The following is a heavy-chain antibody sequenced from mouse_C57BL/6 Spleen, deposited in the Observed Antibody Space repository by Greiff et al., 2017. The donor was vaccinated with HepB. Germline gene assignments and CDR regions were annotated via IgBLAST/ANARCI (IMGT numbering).Heavy chain of an antibody. CDR2: INPNNGGT. D-gene: IGHD4-1*01. CDR1: GYTFTDYN. CDR3: AVTGPWFAY. J-gene: IGHJ3*01. Sequence: VQLQQSGPELVKPGASVKIPCKASGYTFTDYNMDWVKQSHGKSLEWIGDINPNNGGTIYNQKFKGKATLTVDQSSSTAYMELRSLTSEDTAVYYCAVTGPWFAYWGQGTLVTVSA. V-gene: IGHV1-18*01.